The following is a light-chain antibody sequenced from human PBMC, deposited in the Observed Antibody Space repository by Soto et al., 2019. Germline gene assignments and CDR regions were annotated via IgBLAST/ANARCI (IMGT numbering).Light chain of an antibody. CDR1: SSDVGAYNY. CDR2: EVS. CDR3: ISYAGNHNFL. J-gene: IGLJ2*01. Sequence: QSALTQPPSASGSPGQSVTISCTGTSSDVGAYNYVSWYQQHPGKAPKLIIYEVSKRPSGVPDRFSGSKSANTASLTVSGLQSDDEADYHCISYAGNHNFLFGGGTKLTVL. V-gene: IGLV2-8*01.